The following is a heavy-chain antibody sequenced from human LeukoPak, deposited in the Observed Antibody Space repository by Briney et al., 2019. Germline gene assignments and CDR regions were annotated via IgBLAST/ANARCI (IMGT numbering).Heavy chain of an antibody. V-gene: IGHV1-3*01. CDR1: GYTFTSYA. Sequence: ASVKAPCKASGYTFTSYAMHWVRQAPGQRLEWMGWINAGNGNTKYSQKFQGRVTITRDTSASTAYMELSSLRSEDTAVYYCARAPMTLNCGGDCYSTHYYFDYWGQGTLVTVSS. CDR2: INAGNGNT. CDR3: ARAPMTLNCGGDCYSTHYYFDY. D-gene: IGHD2-21*01. J-gene: IGHJ4*02.